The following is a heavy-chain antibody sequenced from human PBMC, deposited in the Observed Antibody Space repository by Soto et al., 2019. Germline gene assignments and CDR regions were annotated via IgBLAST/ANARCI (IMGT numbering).Heavy chain of an antibody. D-gene: IGHD4-17*01. CDR3: ARGPVTTSNPFDY. V-gene: IGHV3-11*06. CDR2: ISSSSSYT. Sequence: GGSLRLSCAASGFTFSDYYMSWIRQAPGKGLEWVSYISSSSSYTNYADSVKGRFTISRDNAKNSLYLQMNSLRAEDTAVYYCARGPVTTSNPFDYWGQGTLVTVSS. J-gene: IGHJ4*02. CDR1: GFTFSDYY.